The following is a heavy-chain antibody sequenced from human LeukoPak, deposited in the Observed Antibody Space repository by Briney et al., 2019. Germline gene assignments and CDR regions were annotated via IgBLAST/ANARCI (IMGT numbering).Heavy chain of an antibody. CDR1: GFTVSSNY. D-gene: IGHD4-23*01. J-gene: IGHJ4*02. CDR3: AKDLPYGGGFDY. Sequence: GGSLRLSCAASGFTVSSNYMSWVRQAPGKGLEWVSIIYSDGSTYYADSVKGRFTISRDNSKNTLYLQMNSLRAEDTAVYYCAKDLPYGGGFDYWGQGTLVTVSS. CDR2: IYSDGST. V-gene: IGHV3-66*01.